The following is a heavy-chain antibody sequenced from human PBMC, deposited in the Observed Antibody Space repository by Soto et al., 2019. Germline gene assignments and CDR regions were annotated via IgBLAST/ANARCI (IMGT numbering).Heavy chain of an antibody. CDR3: ARHQSGSYYYYYGMDV. D-gene: IGHD1-26*01. CDR2: IYYSGST. Sequence: SETLSLTCTVSGGSIGSYYRSWIRQPPGKGLEWIGYIYYSGSTNYNPSLKSRVTISVDTSKNQFSLKLSSVTAADTAVYYCARHQSGSYYYYYGMDVWGQGTTVTVSS. J-gene: IGHJ6*02. V-gene: IGHV4-59*08. CDR1: GGSIGSYY.